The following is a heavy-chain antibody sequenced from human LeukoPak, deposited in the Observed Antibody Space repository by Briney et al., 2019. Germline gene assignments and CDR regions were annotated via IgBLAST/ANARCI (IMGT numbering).Heavy chain of an antibody. CDR3: ARGLNRNDYGDYGY. CDR2: IYYSGST. V-gene: IGHV4-30-4*01. J-gene: IGHJ4*02. Sequence: SQTLSLTCTVSGGSISSGDYYWSWIRQPPGKGLEWIGYIYYSGSTYYNPSLKSRVTISVQTSKNQFSLKLSTVTAADTAAYYCARGLNRNDYGDYGYWGQGTLVTVSS. D-gene: IGHD4-17*01. CDR1: GGSISSGDYY.